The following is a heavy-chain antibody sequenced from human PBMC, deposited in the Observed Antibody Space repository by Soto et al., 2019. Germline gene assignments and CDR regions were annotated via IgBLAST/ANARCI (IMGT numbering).Heavy chain of an antibody. CDR3: ARGRSAVYYDILTGYFRSNWFDP. CDR1: GYTFTSYD. Sequence: ASVKVSCKASGYTFTSYDINWVRQATGQGLEWMGWMNPNSGNTGYAQKFQGRVTMTRNTSISTAYMELSSLRSEDTAVYYCARGRSAVYYDILTGYFRSNWFDPWGQGTLVTVSS. D-gene: IGHD3-9*01. J-gene: IGHJ5*02. CDR2: MNPNSGNT. V-gene: IGHV1-8*01.